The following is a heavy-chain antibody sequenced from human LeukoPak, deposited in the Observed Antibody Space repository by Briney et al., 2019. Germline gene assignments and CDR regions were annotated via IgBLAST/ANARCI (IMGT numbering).Heavy chain of an antibody. J-gene: IGHJ4*02. CDR1: GDSISSSCYY. D-gene: IGHD1-26*01. CDR2: IYYSGST. Sequence: SETLSLTCTVSGDSISSSCYYWGWIRQPPGKGLEWIGSIYYSGSTYYSPSLKSRVTISVDTSKNQVSLKLSSVTAADTAVYYCARGSYPFDYWGQGTLVTVSS. CDR3: ARGSYPFDY. V-gene: IGHV4-39*07.